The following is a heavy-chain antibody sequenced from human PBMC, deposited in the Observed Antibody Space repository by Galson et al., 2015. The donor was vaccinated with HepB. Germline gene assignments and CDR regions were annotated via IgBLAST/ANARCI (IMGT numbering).Heavy chain of an antibody. CDR1: GYTFNSYG. V-gene: IGHV1-18*01. CDR2: TNTFNGNT. D-gene: IGHD3-10*01. CDR3: ARARVGDLGAFDI. Sequence: SVKVSCKASGYTFNSYGINWVRQAPGQGLEWMGWTNTFNGNTKYAEKSQGRVTMTTDTSANTVYMELRSLRSDDTAIYYCARARVGDLGAFDIWGQGTVVTVSS. J-gene: IGHJ3*02.